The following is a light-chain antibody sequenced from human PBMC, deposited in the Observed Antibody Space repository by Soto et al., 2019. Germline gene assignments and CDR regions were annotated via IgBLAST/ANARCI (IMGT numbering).Light chain of an antibody. CDR1: SSNIGSNY. CDR2: RNN. J-gene: IGLJ1*01. Sequence: QSVLTQPPSASGTPGQRVTISCSGSSSNIGSNYVYWYQQLPGTAPKLLIYRNNQRPSGVPDRLSGSKSGTSASLAISGVRSEDEADYYCAAWDDSLSGLYVFGTGTKLTVL. V-gene: IGLV1-47*01. CDR3: AAWDDSLSGLYV.